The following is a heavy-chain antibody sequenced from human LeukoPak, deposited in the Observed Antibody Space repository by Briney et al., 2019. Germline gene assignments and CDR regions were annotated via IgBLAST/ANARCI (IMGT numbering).Heavy chain of an antibody. J-gene: IGHJ1*01. CDR2: IIPIFGTA. Sequence: RASVKVSCKASGGTFSSYAISWVRQAPGQGLEWMGGIIPIFGTANYAQKFQGRVTITADESTSTAYMELSSLRSEDTAVYYCAKVTDSSSWYGQYFQHWGQGTLVTVSS. V-gene: IGHV1-69*13. D-gene: IGHD6-13*01. CDR3: AKVTDSSSWYGQYFQH. CDR1: GGTFSSYA.